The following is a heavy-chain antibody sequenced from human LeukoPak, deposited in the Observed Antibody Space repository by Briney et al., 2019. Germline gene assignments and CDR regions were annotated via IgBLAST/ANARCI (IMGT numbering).Heavy chain of an antibody. CDR1: GFTFSSYS. CDR3: AKVRWDNSGWYYLDT. J-gene: IGHJ4*02. V-gene: IGHV3-30*18. Sequence: GGSLRLSCAASGFTFSSYSMNWVRQAPGKGLEWMAVISYHGINEYYADSVKGRFTISRDNSKSTLHLQMNSLRADTAVYYCAKVRWDNSGWYYLDTWGQGTLLTVSS. D-gene: IGHD6-19*01. CDR2: ISYHGINE.